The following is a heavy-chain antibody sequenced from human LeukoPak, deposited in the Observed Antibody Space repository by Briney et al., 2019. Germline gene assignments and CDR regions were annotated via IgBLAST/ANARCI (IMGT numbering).Heavy chain of an antibody. V-gene: IGHV3-21*01. Sequence: GGSLRLSCAASGFTFSSYSMNWVRQAPGKGLEWVSSISSSSSYIYYADSVKGRFTISRDNAKNSLYLQMNSLRAEDTAVYYCASDHCSSTSCYGNLDYWGQGTLVTVSS. CDR1: GFTFSSYS. D-gene: IGHD2-2*01. CDR2: ISSSSSYI. J-gene: IGHJ4*02. CDR3: ASDHCSSTSCYGNLDY.